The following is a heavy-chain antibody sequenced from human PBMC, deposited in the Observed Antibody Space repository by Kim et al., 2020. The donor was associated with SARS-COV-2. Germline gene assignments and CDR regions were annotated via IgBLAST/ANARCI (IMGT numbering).Heavy chain of an antibody. J-gene: IGHJ4*02. CDR2: ISGSGGST. Sequence: GGSLRLSCAASGFTFSSYAMRWVRQAPGKGLEWVSAISGSGGSTYYADSVKGRFTISRDNSKNTLYLQMNSLRAEDTAVYYCAKKYCSGGSCYSHFDYWGQGTLVTVSS. D-gene: IGHD2-15*01. V-gene: IGHV3-23*01. CDR3: AKKYCSGGSCYSHFDY. CDR1: GFTFSSYA.